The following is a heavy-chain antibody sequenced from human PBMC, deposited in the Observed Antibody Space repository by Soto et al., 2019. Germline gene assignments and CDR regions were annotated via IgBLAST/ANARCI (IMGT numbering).Heavy chain of an antibody. CDR3: ARGGISHWAYFYYMDV. D-gene: IGHD2-21*01. Sequence: QVQLQQWGAGLLKPSETLSLTCVVSGGSLSDYFWRWMRQPPGMALEWIGEINHLGSINYNPSLKRRFTMSMDTSKNQFSLTLNSVTAADTATYYCARGGISHWAYFYYMDVWDRGTTVTVSS. J-gene: IGHJ6*03. CDR2: INHLGSI. CDR1: GGSLSDYF. V-gene: IGHV4-34*01.